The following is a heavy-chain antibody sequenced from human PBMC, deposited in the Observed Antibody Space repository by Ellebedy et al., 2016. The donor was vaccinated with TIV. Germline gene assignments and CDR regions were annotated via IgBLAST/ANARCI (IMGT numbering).Heavy chain of an antibody. Sequence: SETLSLXXAVYGGSFSGYYWSWIRQPPGKGLEWIGYIYYSGSTNYNPSLKSRVTISVDTSKNQFSLKLSSVTAADTAVYYCARDSRYCSSTSCYRGFDYWGQGTLVTVSS. V-gene: IGHV4-59*13. CDR1: GGSFSGYY. CDR2: IYYSGST. D-gene: IGHD2-2*01. CDR3: ARDSRYCSSTSCYRGFDY. J-gene: IGHJ4*02.